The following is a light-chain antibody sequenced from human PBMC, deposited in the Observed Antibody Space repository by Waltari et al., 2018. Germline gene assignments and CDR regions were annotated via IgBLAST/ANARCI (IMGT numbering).Light chain of an antibody. CDR2: EVN. Sequence: QSAPTQPRSVSGSPGQSVTISCAGTSSDVGAYNHVSWYQQSPGTAPKLLIYEVNNRPSGVPDRFSASKSGNTASLTISGLRAEDEADYYCCSYAGDYTLVFGGWTKLTVL. CDR3: CSYAGDYTLV. CDR1: SSDVGAYNH. J-gene: IGLJ2*01. V-gene: IGLV2-11*01.